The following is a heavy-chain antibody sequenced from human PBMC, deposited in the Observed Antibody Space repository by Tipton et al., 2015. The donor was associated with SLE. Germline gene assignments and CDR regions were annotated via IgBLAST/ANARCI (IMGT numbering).Heavy chain of an antibody. CDR1: GFIFGDYA. CDR2: IRSKVYGGTS. V-gene: IGHV3-49*03. D-gene: IGHD6-6*01. J-gene: IGHJ4*02. CDR3: ARGARGPYY. Sequence: SLRLSCTASGFIFGDYAMSWFRQAPGKGLEWVGFIRSKVYGGTSEYAASVKGSFSISIDDSKRIAYLQMNSLKTEDTAVYYCARGARGPYYWGQGTLVPVSS.